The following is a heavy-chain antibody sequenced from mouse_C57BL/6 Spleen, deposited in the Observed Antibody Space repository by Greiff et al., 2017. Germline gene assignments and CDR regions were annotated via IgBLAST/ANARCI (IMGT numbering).Heavy chain of an antibody. CDR2: IYPGDGDT. Sequence: QVQLQQSGAELVKPGASVKMSCKASGYAFTGYWMHWVKQRPGQGLEWIGSIYPGDGDTNYNGKFKGKATLTADKSSSTAYMELSSLTSEDSAVYFCARWDYNGSGSYFDYWGQGTTLTVSS. V-gene: IGHV1-80*01. D-gene: IGHD1-1*01. J-gene: IGHJ2*01. CDR3: ARWDYNGSGSYFDY. CDR1: GYAFTGYW.